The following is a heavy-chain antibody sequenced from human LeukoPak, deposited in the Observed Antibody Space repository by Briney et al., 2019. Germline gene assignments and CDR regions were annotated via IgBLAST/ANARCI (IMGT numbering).Heavy chain of an antibody. V-gene: IGHV3-11*01. CDR2: ISRNGGAV. CDR1: GFTFNQHS. CDR3: ARASSPIGGFDS. Sequence: PGGSLRLSCAASGFTFNQHSMRWIRQAPGKGLEWLSYISRNGGAVHYADSVEGRFTISRDNAKNSLSLQMNGLRTDDTAVYFCARASSPIGGFDSWGRGTLVTVSS. J-gene: IGHJ4*02.